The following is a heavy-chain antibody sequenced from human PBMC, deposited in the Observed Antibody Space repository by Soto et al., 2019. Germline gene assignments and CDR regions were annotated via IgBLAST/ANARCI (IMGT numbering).Heavy chain of an antibody. V-gene: IGHV4-34*01. Sequence: SETLSLTCAVYGGSFSGYYWSWIRQPPGKGLEWIGEINHSGSTNYNPSLKSRVTISVDTSKNQFSLKLSSVTAPDTAVYYCARTPEGLLYSSPRWRCYFDYWGQGTLVTVSS. CDR1: GGSFSGYY. J-gene: IGHJ4*02. CDR2: INHSGST. CDR3: ARTPEGLLYSSPRWRCYFDY. D-gene: IGHD6-13*01.